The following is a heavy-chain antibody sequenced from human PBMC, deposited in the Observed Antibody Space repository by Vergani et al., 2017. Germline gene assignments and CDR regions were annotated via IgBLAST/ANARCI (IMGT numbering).Heavy chain of an antibody. V-gene: IGHV3-48*01. CDR3: AREYSSTSGRAFDF. D-gene: IGHD2-2*01. Sequence: EVQLVESGGGLVQPGGSLTLSCAASGFTFSSYAMSWVRQAPGKGLEWVSFVSTGTKSQSYAECVKGLFTISRDSAKNSLYLQMDSLRAVDTAVYYCAREYSSTSGRAFDFWGQGTKVTVSS. J-gene: IGHJ3*01. CDR1: GFTFSSYA. CDR2: VSTGTKSQ.